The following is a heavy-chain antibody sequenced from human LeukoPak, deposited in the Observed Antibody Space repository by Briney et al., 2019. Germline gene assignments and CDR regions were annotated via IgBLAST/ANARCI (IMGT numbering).Heavy chain of an antibody. CDR3: ARPYGGNSGGHAFDI. CDR1: GGSITSGDYY. Sequence: SETLSLTCTVSGGSITSGDYYWSWIRQPPGKGLEWIGYIYYSGSTYYNPSLKSRVTISVDTSKNQFSLKLSSVTAADTAVYYCARPYGGNSGGHAFDIWGQGTMVTVSS. V-gene: IGHV4-30-4*08. CDR2: IYYSGST. J-gene: IGHJ3*02. D-gene: IGHD4-23*01.